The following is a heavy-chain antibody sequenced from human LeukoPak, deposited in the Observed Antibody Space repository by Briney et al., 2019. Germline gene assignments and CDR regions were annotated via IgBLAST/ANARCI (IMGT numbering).Heavy chain of an antibody. CDR3: AKKWAVADPSFDY. Sequence: GGSLRLSCAASGFTFSSYAMSWVRHAPGKGLDWVSAISVSGGSTYYADSVKGRFTISRDNSKNTLYLQMNNLRAEDTAVYYCAKKWAVADPSFDYWAREPWSPSPQ. CDR1: GFTFSSYA. V-gene: IGHV3-23*01. J-gene: IGHJ4*02. D-gene: IGHD6-19*01. CDR2: ISVSGGST.